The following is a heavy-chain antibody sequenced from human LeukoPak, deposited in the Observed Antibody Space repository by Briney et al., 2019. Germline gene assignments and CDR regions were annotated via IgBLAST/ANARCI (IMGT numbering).Heavy chain of an antibody. CDR3: ARDLSGWYSGFDY. CDR1: GYTFTGYY. Sequence: ASVKVSCKASGYTFTGYYMHWVRQAPGQGLEWMGWINPNSGGTNYAQKFQGRVTMTRDTSISTAYMELSRLRSDDTAVYYCARDLSGWYSGFDYWGQGTLVTVSS. CDR2: INPNSGGT. V-gene: IGHV1-2*02. J-gene: IGHJ4*02. D-gene: IGHD6-19*01.